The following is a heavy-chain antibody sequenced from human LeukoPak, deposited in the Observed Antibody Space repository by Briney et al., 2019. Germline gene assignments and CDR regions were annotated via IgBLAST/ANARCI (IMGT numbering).Heavy chain of an antibody. D-gene: IGHD2/OR15-2a*01. V-gene: IGHV3-30*02. CDR2: IRYDGSNK. Sequence: GGSLRLSCAASGFTFSSYGMHWVRQAPGKGLEWVAFIRYDGSNKYYADSVKGRFTISRDNSKNTLYLQMNSLRAEDTAVYYCAKDSRPFSYYYMDVWGKGTTVTISS. J-gene: IGHJ6*03. CDR3: AKDSRPFSYYYMDV. CDR1: GFTFSSYG.